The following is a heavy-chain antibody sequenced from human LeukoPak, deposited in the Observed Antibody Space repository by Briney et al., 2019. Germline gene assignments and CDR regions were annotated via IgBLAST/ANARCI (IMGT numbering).Heavy chain of an antibody. V-gene: IGHV4-39*01. J-gene: IGHJ5*02. CDR1: GGSIISSSYY. Sequence: PSETLSLTCTVSGGSIISSSYYWGWIRQPPGKGLEWIGSIYYSGSTYYNPSLKSRVTISVDTSKNQFSLKLSSVTAADTAVYYCARHKPVLLWFGEGLGWFDPWGQGTPVTVSS. CDR2: IYYSGST. CDR3: ARHKPVLLWFGEGLGWFDP. D-gene: IGHD3-10*01.